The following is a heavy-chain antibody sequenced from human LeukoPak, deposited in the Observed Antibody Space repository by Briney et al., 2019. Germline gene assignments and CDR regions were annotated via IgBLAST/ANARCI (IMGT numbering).Heavy chain of an antibody. V-gene: IGHV3-11*01. CDR2: MTSSGRTL. Sequence: GGSLRLSCAASGFTFSDHYMAWLRQAPGKGLEWVSYMTSSGRTLYYGGSVKGRFTISGDKAENSLYLQMNGLRGEDTAVYYCARGTLSMVRGIITVGLDVWGQGTTVTVSS. J-gene: IGHJ6*02. D-gene: IGHD3-10*01. CDR1: GFTFSDHY. CDR3: ARGTLSMVRGIITVGLDV.